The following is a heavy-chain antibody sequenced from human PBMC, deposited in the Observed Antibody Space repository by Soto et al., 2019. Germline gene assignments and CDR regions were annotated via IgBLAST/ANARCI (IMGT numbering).Heavy chain of an antibody. D-gene: IGHD2-8*01. CDR3: ARDMGDIVLMVYAGGDAFDI. CDR1: GFTFSSYA. J-gene: IGHJ3*02. CDR2: ISYDGSNK. V-gene: IGHV3-30-3*01. Sequence: QVQLVESGRGVVQPGRSLRLSCAASGFTFSSYAMHWVRQAPGKGLEWVAVISYDGSNKYYADSVKGRFTISRDNSKNTLYLQMNSLRAEDTAVYYCARDMGDIVLMVYAGGDAFDIWGQGTMVTVSS.